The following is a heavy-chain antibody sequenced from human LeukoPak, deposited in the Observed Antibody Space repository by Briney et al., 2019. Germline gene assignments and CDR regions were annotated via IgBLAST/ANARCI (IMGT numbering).Heavy chain of an antibody. CDR1: GGSISHYY. D-gene: IGHD3-10*01. CDR3: VRDNGGLRLDP. V-gene: IGHV4-59*01. J-gene: IGHJ5*02. CDR2: IYYDGST. Sequence: KPSETLSLTCTVSGGSISHYYWSWVRQPPGGGLEWIGYIYYDGSTNYNPSLKSRVTISVDTSKNQFSLKLTSVTAADTAVYFCVRDNGGLRLDPWGQGTLVTVSS.